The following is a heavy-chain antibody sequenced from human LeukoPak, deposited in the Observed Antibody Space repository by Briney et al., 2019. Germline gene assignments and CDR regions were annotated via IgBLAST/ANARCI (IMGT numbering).Heavy chain of an antibody. D-gene: IGHD3-10*01. CDR1: GFSLSTSGVG. CDR3: AYAYGSGSYYNGDFDY. Sequence: SGPTLVKPTQTLTLTCTFSGFSLSTSGVGVGWIRQPPGKALEWLALIYWDDDKRYSPSLKSRLTITKDTSKNQVVLTMTNMDPVDTATYYCAYAYGSGSYYNGDFDYWGQGTLVTVSS. J-gene: IGHJ4*02. CDR2: IYWDDDK. V-gene: IGHV2-5*02.